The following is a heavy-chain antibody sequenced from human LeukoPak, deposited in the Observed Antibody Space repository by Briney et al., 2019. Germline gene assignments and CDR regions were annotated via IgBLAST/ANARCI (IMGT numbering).Heavy chain of an antibody. D-gene: IGHD3-22*01. CDR1: GGSISSGGYY. V-gene: IGHV4-31*03. Sequence: PSETLSLTCTVSGGSISSGGYYWSWIRRHPGKGLEWIGYIYYSGSTYYNPSLKSRVTISVDTSKNQFSLKLSSVTAADTAVYYCARYYDSSGYIDYWGQGTLVTVSS. CDR2: IYYSGST. CDR3: ARYYDSSGYIDY. J-gene: IGHJ4*02.